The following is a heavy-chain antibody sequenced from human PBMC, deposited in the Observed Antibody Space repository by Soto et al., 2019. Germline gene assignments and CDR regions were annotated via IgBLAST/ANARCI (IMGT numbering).Heavy chain of an antibody. V-gene: IGHV3-11*06. CDR3: AREWAHYDTLTGKLAY. CDR1: GFTFSDYY. CDR2: ISSSSSYT. Sequence: QVQLVESGGGLVKPGGSLRLSCAASGFTFSDYYMSWIRQAPGKGLEWVSYISSSSSYTNYADSVKGRFTISRDNSKNSRYLQMNSLRAEDTAVYYCAREWAHYDTLTGKLAYWGQGTLVTVSS. J-gene: IGHJ4*02. D-gene: IGHD3-9*01.